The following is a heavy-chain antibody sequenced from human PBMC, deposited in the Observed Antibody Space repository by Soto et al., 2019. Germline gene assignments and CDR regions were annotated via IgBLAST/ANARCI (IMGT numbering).Heavy chain of an antibody. CDR3: ARTSRPNYFDY. J-gene: IGHJ4*02. CDR1: GGTFSSYA. V-gene: IGHV1-69*01. D-gene: IGHD6-13*01. CDR2: IIPIFGTA. Sequence: QVQLVQSGAEVKPGSSVKVSCKASGGTFSSYAISWVRQAPGQGLEWMGGIIPIFGTANYAQKFQGRVTITADESTSTAYMELSSLRSEDTAVYYCARTSRPNYFDYWGQGTLVTVSS.